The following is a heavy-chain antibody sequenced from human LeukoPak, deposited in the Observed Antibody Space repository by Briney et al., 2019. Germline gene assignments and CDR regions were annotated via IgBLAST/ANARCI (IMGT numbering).Heavy chain of an antibody. D-gene: IGHD3-10*01. CDR2: IDSGGTT. V-gene: IGHV3-23*01. Sequence: TGGSLRLSCAASGFTFSSYAMSWVRQAPGKGLEWVSTIDSGGTTYYADSVKGRFTISRDNSKNTLYLQMNSLRAEDTAVYYCAKDSPRYYGSGSYYMNWGQGPLVTVSS. CDR1: GFTFSSYA. J-gene: IGHJ4*02. CDR3: AKDSPRYYGSGSYYMN.